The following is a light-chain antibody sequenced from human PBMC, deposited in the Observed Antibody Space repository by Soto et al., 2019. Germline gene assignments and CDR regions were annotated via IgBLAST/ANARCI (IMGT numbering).Light chain of an antibody. CDR2: QVT. Sequence: QSALTQPASVSGSPGQSITISCTGTSSDIGGYYYVSWYQHHPGKAPKLIIYQVTNRPSGVSHRFSGSKSDNTASLTISGLQAEDEADYYCTSYSSSSTFYVFGTGTKVTVL. CDR3: TSYSSSSTFYV. V-gene: IGLV2-14*01. J-gene: IGLJ1*01. CDR1: SSDIGGYYY.